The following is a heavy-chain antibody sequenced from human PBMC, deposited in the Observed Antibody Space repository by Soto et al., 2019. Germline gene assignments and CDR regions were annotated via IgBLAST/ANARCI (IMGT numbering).Heavy chain of an antibody. V-gene: IGHV4-4*07. Sequence: GPGPGYASETLSLTCTVSGGSLNNYYRSWIRQPAGKGLEWIGRIYTVGSTNYNPSLKSRVTMSIDTSKNQFSLRLTSLTAADTAVYYFARSPLTHSYAQFDSWGQGSLVTVSS. D-gene: IGHD3-16*01. CDR1: GGSLNNYY. CDR3: ARSPLTHSYAQFDS. J-gene: IGHJ4*02. CDR2: IYTVGST.